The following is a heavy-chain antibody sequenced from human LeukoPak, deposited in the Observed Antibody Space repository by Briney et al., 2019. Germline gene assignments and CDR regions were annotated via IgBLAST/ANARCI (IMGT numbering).Heavy chain of an antibody. V-gene: IGHV1-2*02. J-gene: IGHJ4*02. CDR2: INANSGGT. D-gene: IGHD3-3*01. CDR1: GYTFTGYY. Sequence: ASAKVFFKASGYTFTGYYIHWVRQAPGQGLEWMGWINANSGGTNYAQKFQGRVTLTRDTSISTAYMELSRLRSDDTAVYYCVRGGEYTSVPFLNCGQGTLVTVSS. CDR3: VRGGEYTSVPFLN.